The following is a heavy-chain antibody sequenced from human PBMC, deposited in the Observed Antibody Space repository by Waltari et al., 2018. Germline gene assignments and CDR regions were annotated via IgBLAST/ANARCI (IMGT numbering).Heavy chain of an antibody. Sequence: EVQLLESGGGLVQPGGSLRLSCDASGFKFSSYVMSLVRPAPGKGLEWVSVISDSGGTKYYADSVKGRFTISRDNSKNTLQMQMNSLTAEDTAVYYCVKGALSAKKFDGWGQGILVTVSS. V-gene: IGHV3-23*01. CDR3: VKGALSAKKFDG. CDR1: GFKFSSYV. J-gene: IGHJ4*02. CDR2: ISDSGGTK. D-gene: IGHD6-19*01.